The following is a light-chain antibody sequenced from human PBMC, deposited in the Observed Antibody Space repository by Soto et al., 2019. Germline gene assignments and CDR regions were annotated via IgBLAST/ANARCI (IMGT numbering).Light chain of an antibody. Sequence: EIVLTQSPDTLSLSPGERATLSCRASQSVTTYLAWYQQKPGQAPRLLIYDASKRATGVPARFSGSGSGKAFTTTIRSLESEDFAVSSCPQRSKWPRLFGGGTKVEIK. V-gene: IGKV3-11*01. CDR2: DAS. CDR1: QSVTTY. CDR3: PQRSKWPRL. J-gene: IGKJ4*01.